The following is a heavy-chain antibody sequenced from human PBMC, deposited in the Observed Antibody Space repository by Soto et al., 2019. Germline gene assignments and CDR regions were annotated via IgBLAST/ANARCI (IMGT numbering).Heavy chain of an antibody. Sequence: GASVKVSCKASGYTFTGYYMHWVRQAPGQGLEWMGWINPNSGGTNYAQKFQGWVTMTRDTSISTAYMELSRLRSDDTAVYYCAIDYGSGSHSAPTYWGQGTLVTVSS. D-gene: IGHD3-10*01. CDR2: INPNSGGT. V-gene: IGHV1-2*04. CDR3: AIDYGSGSHSAPTY. J-gene: IGHJ4*02. CDR1: GYTFTGYY.